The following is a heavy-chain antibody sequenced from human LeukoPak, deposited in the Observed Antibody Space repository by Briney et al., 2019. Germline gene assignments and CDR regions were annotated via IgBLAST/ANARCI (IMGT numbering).Heavy chain of an antibody. V-gene: IGHV3-53*01. CDR1: GFTVSSNY. CDR3: ARYSYGYDY. D-gene: IGHD5-18*01. Sequence: GGSLRLSCAASGFTVSSNYMSWVRQAPGKGLEWVSVICSGGSTYYADSVKGRLTISRDNCKNTLYLQMNSLRAEDTAVYYCARYSYGYDYWGQGTLVTVSS. J-gene: IGHJ4*02. CDR2: ICSGGST.